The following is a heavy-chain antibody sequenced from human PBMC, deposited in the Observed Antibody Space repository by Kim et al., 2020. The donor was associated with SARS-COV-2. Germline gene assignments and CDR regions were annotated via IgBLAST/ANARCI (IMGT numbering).Heavy chain of an antibody. V-gene: IGHV3-48*03. Sequence: GGSLRLSCAASGFTFSSYEMNWVRQAPGKGLEWVSYISSSGSTISYADSVTGRFTISRDNAKNSLYLQMNSLRAEDTAVYYCARAKLEHQYGMDVWGQGTTVTVSS. CDR2: ISSSGSTI. CDR3: ARAKLEHQYGMDV. J-gene: IGHJ6*02. CDR1: GFTFSSYE.